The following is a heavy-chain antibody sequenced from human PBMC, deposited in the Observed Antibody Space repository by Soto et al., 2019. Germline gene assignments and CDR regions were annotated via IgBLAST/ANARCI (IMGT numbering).Heavy chain of an antibody. CDR3: ARADCSGGSCYSIARWFDP. D-gene: IGHD2-15*01. CDR1: GGSISSGGYY. CDR2: IYYSGST. V-gene: IGHV4-31*03. J-gene: IGHJ5*02. Sequence: QVQLQESGPGLVKPSQTLSLTCTVSGGSISSGGYYWSWIRQHPGKGLEWIGNIYYSGSTYYNPSLKSRVTISVDTSKNQFSLKLSSVTAADTAVYYCARADCSGGSCYSIARWFDPGGQGTLVTVSS.